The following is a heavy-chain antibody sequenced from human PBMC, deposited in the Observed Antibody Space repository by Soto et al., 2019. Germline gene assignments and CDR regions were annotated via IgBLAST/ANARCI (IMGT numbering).Heavy chain of an antibody. CDR3: ARDRSKWYLDV. CDR2: IYYSGST. CDR1: GGSISSYY. V-gene: IGHV4-59*01. J-gene: IGHJ6*02. D-gene: IGHD2-2*01. Sequence: PSETLSLTCTVSGGSISSYYWSWIRQPPGKGLEWIGYIYYSGSTSYNPSLKSRVTISVDTSKNQFSLKLSSVTAADTAVYYCARDRSKWYLDVWGQGTTVTVSS.